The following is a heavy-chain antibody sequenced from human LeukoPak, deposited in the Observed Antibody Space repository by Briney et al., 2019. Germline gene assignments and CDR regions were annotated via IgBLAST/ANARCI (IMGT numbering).Heavy chain of an antibody. CDR1: GFTFSSYE. V-gene: IGHV3-48*03. Sequence: GGSLRLSCAASGFTFSSYEMNWVRQAPGKGLEWISYISSSRTTKYYADSVKGRFTIPRDNAKNSLYLQMNSLRAEDTAVYYCARARSGWYLGQFDYWGQGTLVTVSS. J-gene: IGHJ4*02. CDR2: ISSSRTTK. CDR3: ARARSGWYLGQFDY. D-gene: IGHD6-19*01.